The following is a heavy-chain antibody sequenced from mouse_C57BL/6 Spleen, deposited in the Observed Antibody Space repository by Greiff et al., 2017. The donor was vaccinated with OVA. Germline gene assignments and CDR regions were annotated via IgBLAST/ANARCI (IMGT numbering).Heavy chain of an antibody. CDR2: INYDGSST. V-gene: IGHV5-16*01. CDR1: GFTFSDYY. CDR3: GREGLRQGMDY. D-gene: IGHD2-4*01. Sequence: EVKLVESEGGLVQPGSSMKLSCTASGFTFSDYYMAWVRQVPEKGLEWVANINYDGSSTYYLDSLKGRFIISRDNSKNILYLQMSSLKSEDTATYYYGREGLRQGMDYWGQGTSVTVSS. J-gene: IGHJ4*01.